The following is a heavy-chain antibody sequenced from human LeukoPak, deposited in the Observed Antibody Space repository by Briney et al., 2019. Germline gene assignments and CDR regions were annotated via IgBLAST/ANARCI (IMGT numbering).Heavy chain of an antibody. CDR1: GFTFSSYW. D-gene: IGHD3-9*01. V-gene: IGHV3-7*01. CDR3: ARGGYYDILTGYYDEYYFDY. Sequence: GGSLRLSCAASGFTFSSYWMSWVRQAPGKGLEWVANIKQDGSEEYYVDSVEGRFTISRDNAKNSLYLQMNRLRAEDTAVYYCARGGYYDILTGYYDEYYFDYWGQGTLVTVSS. J-gene: IGHJ4*02. CDR2: IKQDGSEE.